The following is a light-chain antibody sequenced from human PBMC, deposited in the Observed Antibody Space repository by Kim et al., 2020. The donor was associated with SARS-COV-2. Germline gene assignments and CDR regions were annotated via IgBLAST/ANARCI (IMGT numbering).Light chain of an antibody. CDR3: QVWDSSSDHRV. CDR1: NIGSKS. Sequence: APGKTARITCGGNNIGSKSVTWYQKKPGQAPVLVIYYDSDRPSGIPERFSGSNSGNTATLTISRVEAGDEADYYCQVWDSSSDHRVFGGGTKLTVL. V-gene: IGLV3-21*04. J-gene: IGLJ3*02. CDR2: YDS.